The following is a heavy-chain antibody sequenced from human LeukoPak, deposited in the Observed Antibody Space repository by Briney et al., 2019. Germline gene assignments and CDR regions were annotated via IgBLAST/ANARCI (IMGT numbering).Heavy chain of an antibody. D-gene: IGHD4-17*01. Sequence: SETLSLTCTVSVASIGSGGYYWSWIRQHPGKGLEWIGCIFYSGSTFYNPSLKSRVTISVDTSKNQFSLKLSSVTAADTAVYYCARALTTTGSDYWGQGTLVTVYS. CDR3: ARALTTTGSDY. V-gene: IGHV4-31*03. CDR2: IFYSGST. CDR1: VASIGSGGYY. J-gene: IGHJ4*02.